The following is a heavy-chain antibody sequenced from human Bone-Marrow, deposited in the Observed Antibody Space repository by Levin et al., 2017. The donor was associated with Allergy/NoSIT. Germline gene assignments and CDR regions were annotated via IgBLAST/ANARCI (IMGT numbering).Heavy chain of an antibody. CDR3: ARITNDCTGGVCYFDAFDI. CDR2: IFSNDEK. J-gene: IGHJ3*02. Sequence: SGPTLVKPTETLTLTCTVSGFSLSNARMGVSWIRQPPGKALEWLAHIFSNDEKSYSTSLKSRLTISKDTSKSQVVLTMTNMDPVDTATYYCARITNDCTGGVCYFDAFDIWGQGTMVTVSS. V-gene: IGHV2-26*01. D-gene: IGHD2-8*02. CDR1: GFSLSNARMG.